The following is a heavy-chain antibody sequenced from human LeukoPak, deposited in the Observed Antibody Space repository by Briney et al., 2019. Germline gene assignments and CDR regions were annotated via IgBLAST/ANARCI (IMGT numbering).Heavy chain of an antibody. CDR2: IYYSGST. V-gene: IGHV4-59*01. D-gene: IGHD4-17*01. CDR1: GGSINSYY. CDR3: ARVRYGDYTPLIDY. J-gene: IGHJ4*02. Sequence: SETLSLTCTVSGGSINSYYWSWIRQPPGKGLEWIGYIYYSGSTNYNPSLKSRVTISVDTSKNQFSLKLSSVTAADTAVYYCARVRYGDYTPLIDYWGQGTLVTVSS.